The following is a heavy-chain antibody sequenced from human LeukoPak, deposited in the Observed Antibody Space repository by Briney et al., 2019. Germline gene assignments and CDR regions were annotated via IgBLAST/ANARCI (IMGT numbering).Heavy chain of an antibody. Sequence: GASVKVSCKASGGTFSSYAISWVRQAPGQGLEWMGRIIPIFGTANYAQKFQGRVTITTDESTSTAYMELSSLRSEATAVYYCATDMVWGVNDDYWGQGTLVTVSS. CDR2: IIPIFGTA. CDR1: GGTFSSYA. D-gene: IGHD3-10*01. V-gene: IGHV1-69*05. J-gene: IGHJ4*02. CDR3: ATDMVWGVNDDY.